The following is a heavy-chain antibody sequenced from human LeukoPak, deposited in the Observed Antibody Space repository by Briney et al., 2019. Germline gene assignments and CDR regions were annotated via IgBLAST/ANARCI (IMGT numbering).Heavy chain of an antibody. V-gene: IGHV1-46*01. J-gene: IGHJ4*02. D-gene: IGHD2-21*02. CDR2: INPSGGDT. CDR1: GYILSSYN. CDR3: ARTYCAEDCSIRYSDY. Sequence: GASVKVSCKASGYILSSYNMHWVRQAPGQGLEWLGIINPSGGDTKYAQKFQGRVTLTRDKSTSTVYMELSSLTSDDTAVYYCARTYCAEDCSIRYSDYWGQGTLVTVSS.